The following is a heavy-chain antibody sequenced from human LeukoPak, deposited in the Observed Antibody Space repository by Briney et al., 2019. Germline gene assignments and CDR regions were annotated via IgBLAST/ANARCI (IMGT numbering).Heavy chain of an antibody. V-gene: IGHV3-23*01. CDR2: ISGSGGST. D-gene: IGHD4-23*01. CDR1: GFTFSSYA. Sequence: GGSLRLSCAASGFTFSSYAMSWVRQAPGKGLEWVSAISGSGGSTYYADSVKGGFTISRDNSKNTLYLQMNSLRAEDTAVYYCAKAPGGYYYYYMDVWGKGTRVTVSS. J-gene: IGHJ6*03. CDR3: AKAPGGYYYYYMDV.